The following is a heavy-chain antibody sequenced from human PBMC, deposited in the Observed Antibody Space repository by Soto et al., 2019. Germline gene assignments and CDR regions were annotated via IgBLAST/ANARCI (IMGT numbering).Heavy chain of an antibody. V-gene: IGHV3-33*01. D-gene: IGHD4-17*01. CDR1: GFTFSSYG. Sequence: QVQLVESGGGVVQPGRSLRLSCAASGFTFSSYGMHWVRQAPGKGLEWVAVIWYDGSNKYYADSVKGRFTISRDNSKNPLYLEMNCLRAEDTAVYYGAIDGCGDHEGAYWGQGTLVTVS. CDR3: AIDGCGDHEGAY. CDR2: IWYDGSNK. J-gene: IGHJ4*02.